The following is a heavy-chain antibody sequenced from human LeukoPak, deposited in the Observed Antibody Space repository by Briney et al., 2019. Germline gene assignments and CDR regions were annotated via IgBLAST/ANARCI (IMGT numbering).Heavy chain of an antibody. D-gene: IGHD3-22*01. CDR3: ARRSSSGYYSNFDY. Sequence: SETLSLTCTVSGGSISSYYWSWIRQPPGKGLERIGYIYYSGSTNYNPSLKSRVTISVDTSKNQFSLKLSSVTAADTAVYYCARRSSSGYYSNFDYWGQGTLVTVSS. CDR1: GGSISSYY. V-gene: IGHV4-59*01. CDR2: IYYSGST. J-gene: IGHJ4*02.